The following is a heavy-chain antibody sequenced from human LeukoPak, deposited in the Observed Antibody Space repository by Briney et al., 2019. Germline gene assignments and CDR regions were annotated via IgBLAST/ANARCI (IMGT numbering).Heavy chain of an antibody. V-gene: IGHV1-8*03. D-gene: IGHD3/OR15-3a*01. CDR3: ARAPREGFFGLVPTTGYMDV. J-gene: IGHJ6*03. CDR1: GYTFTSYD. Sequence: GASVKVSCKASGYTFTSYDINWVRQATGQGLEWMGWMNPNSGNTGYAQKFQGRVTITRNTSISTAYMELSSLRSEDTAVYYCARAPREGFFGLVPTTGYMDVWGKGTTVTVSS. CDR2: MNPNSGNT.